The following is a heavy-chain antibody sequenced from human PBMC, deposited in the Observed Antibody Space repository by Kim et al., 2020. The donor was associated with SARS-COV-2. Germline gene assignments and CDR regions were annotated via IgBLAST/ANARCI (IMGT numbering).Heavy chain of an antibody. V-gene: IGHV3-49*03. CDR2: IRSKAYGGTT. CDR3: TRDAHPYYDILTGYYLFAY. Sequence: GGSLRLSCTASGFTFGDYAMSWFRQAPGKGLEWVGFIRSKAYGGTTEYAASVKGRFTISRDDSKSIAYLQMSSLKTEDTAVYYCTRDAHPYYDILTGYYLFAYWGPGTLVTVSS. D-gene: IGHD3-9*01. CDR1: GFTFGDYA. J-gene: IGHJ4*02.